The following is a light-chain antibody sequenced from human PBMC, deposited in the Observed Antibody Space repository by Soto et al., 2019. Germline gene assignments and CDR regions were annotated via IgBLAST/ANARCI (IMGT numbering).Light chain of an antibody. Sequence: EIVMTQSPATLSVSPGERATLSCRASQSVASNLAWYQQKPGQAPRLLIYDASTRAASIPARFSGSGSRTEFTLTISSLQSEDFAVYYCQHYNNWPPYTFGHGTQLEIK. CDR1: QSVASN. CDR3: QHYNNWPPYT. CDR2: DAS. V-gene: IGKV3-15*01. J-gene: IGKJ2*01.